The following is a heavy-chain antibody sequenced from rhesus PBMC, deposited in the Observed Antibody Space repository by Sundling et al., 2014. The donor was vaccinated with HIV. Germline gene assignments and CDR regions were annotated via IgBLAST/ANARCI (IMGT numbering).Heavy chain of an antibody. Sequence: QVQLQESGPGLVXPSETLSLTCAVSGGSISGGYGWSWIRQPPGKGLEWVGHIFGSIGNTYYNPSLKSRVLISKDTSKNQFSLNLSSVTAADTAVYYCARHAARYYYSGLHWGQGVLVTVSS. CDR3: ARHAARYYYSGLH. CDR1: GGSISGGYG. D-gene: IGHD3-16*01. J-gene: IGHJ4*01. CDR2: IFGSIGNT. V-gene: IGHV4-76*01.